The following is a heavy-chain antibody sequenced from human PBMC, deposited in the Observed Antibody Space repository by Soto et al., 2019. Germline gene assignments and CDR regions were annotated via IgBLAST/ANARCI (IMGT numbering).Heavy chain of an antibody. CDR2: FSLSGTT. CDR1: GASITGSFF. D-gene: IGHD2-8*02. V-gene: IGHV4-4*07. CDR3: ARGTTPPGAPASYYFAS. Sequence: SETLSLTCTFPGASITGSFFWSWIRQPAGKGLEWIGRFSLSGTTNYNPSLRSRVTMSAYVSTHQFSLRLTSVTAADTALYYCARGTTPPGAPASYYFASWGQGTLVTVS. J-gene: IGHJ4*02.